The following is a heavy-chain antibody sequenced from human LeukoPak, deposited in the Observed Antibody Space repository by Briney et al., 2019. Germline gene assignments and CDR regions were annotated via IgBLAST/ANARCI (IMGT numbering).Heavy chain of an antibody. Sequence: SETLSLTCTVSVGSISSSGSYWVCIRQPPGKALEWIGSVYYSGNTYNPSLKSRVTISVDTSKNQFSLNLTSVNAADTAIYYCARVMAARREDLSWFDPWGQGTLVTVSS. V-gene: IGHV4-39*07. CDR3: ARVMAARREDLSWFDP. D-gene: IGHD6-6*01. J-gene: IGHJ5*02. CDR2: VYYSGNT. CDR1: VGSISSSGSY.